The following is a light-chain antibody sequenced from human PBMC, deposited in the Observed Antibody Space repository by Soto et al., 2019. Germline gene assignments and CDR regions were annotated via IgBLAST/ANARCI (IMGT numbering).Light chain of an antibody. J-gene: IGKJ4*01. V-gene: IGKV1-33*01. CDR3: QQYDNLPLT. Sequence: DIQMTQSPSSLSASVGDRVTXTCXASQDISNYLNWYQQKPGKAPKLLIYDASNLETGVPSRFSGSGSGTDFTFTISSLQPEDIATYYCQQYDNLPLTFGGGTKVEIK. CDR1: QDISNY. CDR2: DAS.